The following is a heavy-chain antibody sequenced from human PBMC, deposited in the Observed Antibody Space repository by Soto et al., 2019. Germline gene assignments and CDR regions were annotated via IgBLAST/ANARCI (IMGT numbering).Heavy chain of an antibody. Sequence: SGPTLVNPTQTLKLTCTFSGFSLNTSGMCVSWIRQPPGKALEWLALIDWDGGKYYSTSLKTRLTISKDTSKNQVVLTMTNMDPVDTATYYCARIGGVAVAGNYYYGMDVWGQGTTVTVSS. V-gene: IGHV2-70*01. D-gene: IGHD6-19*01. J-gene: IGHJ6*02. CDR2: IDWDGGK. CDR1: GFSLNTSGMC. CDR3: ARIGGVAVAGNYYYGMDV.